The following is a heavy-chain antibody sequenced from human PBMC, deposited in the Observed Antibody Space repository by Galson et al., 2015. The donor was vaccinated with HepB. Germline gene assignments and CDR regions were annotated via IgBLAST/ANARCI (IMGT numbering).Heavy chain of an antibody. CDR3: ARDASEWSRDY. D-gene: IGHD3-3*01. CDR1: GFTFSPFG. CDR2: IGRDLNYI. Sequence: SLRLSCAASGFTFSPFGMTWVRQAPGKGLEWVSVIGRDLNYIHYADSVKDRFITSRDNAKNTVYLQMNSLRVEDSGVYYCARDASEWSRDYWGQGTLVTVSS. V-gene: IGHV3-21*03. J-gene: IGHJ4*02.